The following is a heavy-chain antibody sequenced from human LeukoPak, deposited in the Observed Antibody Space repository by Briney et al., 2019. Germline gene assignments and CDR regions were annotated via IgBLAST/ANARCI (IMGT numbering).Heavy chain of an antibody. CDR3: ARDDRRDGYNFDY. V-gene: IGHV4-61*02. J-gene: IGHJ4*02. CDR2: IYTSGST. D-gene: IGHD5-24*01. CDR1: GGSLSSGSYY. Sequence: PSQTLSLTCTVSGGSLSSGSYYWSWIRQPAGKGLEWIGRIYTSGSTNYNPSLKSRVTISVDTSKNQFSLKLSSVTAADTDVYYCARDDRRDGYNFDYWGQGTLVTVSS.